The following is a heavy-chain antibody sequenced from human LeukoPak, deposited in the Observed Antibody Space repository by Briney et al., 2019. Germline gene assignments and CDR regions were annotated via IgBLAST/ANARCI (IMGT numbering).Heavy chain of an antibody. D-gene: IGHD3-3*01. CDR1: GFTFSNYA. CDR3: AREMEIFVNAFDM. J-gene: IGHJ3*02. V-gene: IGHV3-30*03. Sequence: PGGSLRLSCAASGFTFSNYAMHWVRQAPGKGLEWVAVMSSDGSSTYYVDSVKGRFTISRDNSKSILYLQMNSLRAEDTAVYYCAREMEIFVNAFDMWGQGTMVTVSS. CDR2: MSSDGSST.